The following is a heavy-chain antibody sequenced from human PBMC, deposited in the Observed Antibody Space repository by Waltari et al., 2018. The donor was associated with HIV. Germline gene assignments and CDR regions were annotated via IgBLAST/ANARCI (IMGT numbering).Heavy chain of an antibody. CDR3: ARDMATFTGAYYFDT. D-gene: IGHD5-12*01. CDR2: ISSGSSLI. V-gene: IGHV3-21*01. CDR1: GFSFGSHS. J-gene: IGHJ4*02. Sequence: EVQLMESGGRLVKPGGSLSLSGAASGFSFGSHSMSWVRQAPGEGLEWVASISSGSSLITYSGSVKGRFTISRGNAENSLYLQMNSLRAEDTAVYYCARDMATFTGAYYFDTWGQGTLVTVSS.